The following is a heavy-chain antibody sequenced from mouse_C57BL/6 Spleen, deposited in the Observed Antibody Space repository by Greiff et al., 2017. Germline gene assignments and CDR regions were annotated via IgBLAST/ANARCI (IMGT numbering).Heavy chain of an antibody. D-gene: IGHD2-3*01. CDR1: GYAFSSSW. CDR2: IYPGDGDT. V-gene: IGHV1-82*01. J-gene: IGHJ4*01. Sequence: QVQLKESGPELVKPGASVTISCKASGYAFSSSWMNWVKQRSGKGLEWIGRIYPGDGDTNYNGKFKGKATLTADKSSSTAYMQLSSLTSEDSAVYFCARDGPRAMDYWGQGTSVTVSS. CDR3: ARDGPRAMDY.